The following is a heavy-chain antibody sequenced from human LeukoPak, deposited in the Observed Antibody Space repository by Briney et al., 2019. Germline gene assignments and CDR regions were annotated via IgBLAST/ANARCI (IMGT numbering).Heavy chain of an antibody. CDR1: GGSISSYY. J-gene: IGHJ4*02. CDR2: IYHSGST. Sequence: SETLSLTCTVSGGSISSYYWGWIRQPPGKGLEWIGSIYHSGSTYYNPSLKSRVTISVDTSKNQFSLKLSSVTAADTSVYYCARVGSSLYGGRETLVTVP. V-gene: IGHV4-38-2*02. D-gene: IGHD6-13*01. CDR3: ARVGSSLY.